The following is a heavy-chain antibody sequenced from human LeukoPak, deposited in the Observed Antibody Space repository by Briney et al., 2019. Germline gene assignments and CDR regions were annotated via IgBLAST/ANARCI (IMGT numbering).Heavy chain of an antibody. CDR2: ISWNSGSI. V-gene: IGHV3-9*01. J-gene: IGHJ6*02. Sequence: GGSLRLSCAASGFTVSSNYMSWVRQAPGKGLEWVSGISWNSGSIGYADSVKGRFTISRDNAKNSLYLQMNSLRAEDTALYYCAKDKREFYYYGVDVWGQGTTVTVSS. CDR1: GFTVSSNY. CDR3: AKDKREFYYYGVDV.